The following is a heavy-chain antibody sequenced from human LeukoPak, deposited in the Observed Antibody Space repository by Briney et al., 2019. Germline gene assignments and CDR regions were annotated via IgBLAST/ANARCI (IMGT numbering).Heavy chain of an antibody. CDR3: ARDGTYYYDSSGPYNWFDP. CDR2: ISYDGSNK. D-gene: IGHD3-22*01. V-gene: IGHV3-30-3*01. CDR1: GFTFSSYA. Sequence: GGSLRLSCAASGFTFSSYAMHWVRQAPGKGLEWVAVISYDGSNKYYADSVKGRFTISRDNSKNTLYLQMNSLRAEDTAVYYCARDGTYYYDSSGPYNWFDPWGQGTLVTVSS. J-gene: IGHJ5*02.